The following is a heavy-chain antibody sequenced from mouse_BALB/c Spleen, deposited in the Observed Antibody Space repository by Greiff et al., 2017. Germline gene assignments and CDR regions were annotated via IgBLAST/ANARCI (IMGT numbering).Heavy chain of an antibody. Sequence: LQQPGSELVRPGASVKLSCKASGYTFTSYWMHWVKQRPGQGLEWIGNIYPGSGSTNYDEKFKSKATLTVDTSSSTAYMQLSSLTSEDSAVYYCTRYRWWSFAYWGQGTLVTVSA. CDR2: IYPGSGST. D-gene: IGHD1-1*02. CDR1: GYTFTSYW. V-gene: IGHV1S22*01. CDR3: TRYRWWSFAY. J-gene: IGHJ3*01.